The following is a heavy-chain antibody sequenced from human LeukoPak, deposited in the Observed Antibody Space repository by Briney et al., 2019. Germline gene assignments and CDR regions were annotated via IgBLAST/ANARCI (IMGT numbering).Heavy chain of an antibody. V-gene: IGHV3-53*01. Sequence: GGSLRLSCAASGFTVSNNYMRWVRQAPGKGLEWVSLIYSGGSTFYADSVKGRFTISRDNSKNTLYLQMNSLRAEDTAVYYCARGGSYLSAFDIWGQGTMVTVSS. J-gene: IGHJ3*02. CDR2: IYSGGST. CDR1: GFTVSNNY. CDR3: ARGGSYLSAFDI. D-gene: IGHD1-26*01.